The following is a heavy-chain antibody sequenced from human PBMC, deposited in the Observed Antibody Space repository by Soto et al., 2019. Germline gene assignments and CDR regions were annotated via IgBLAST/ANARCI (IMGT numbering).Heavy chain of an antibody. CDR1: GFTFSSYG. J-gene: IGHJ4*02. Sequence: QVPLVESGGGVVQPGRSLRLSCAASGFTFSSYGMHWVRQAPGKGLEWVAVIWYDGSNKYYADSVKGRFTISRDNSKNTLYLQMNSLRAEDTAVYYCVRDYDSSGYRTFDYWGQGTLVTVSS. CDR3: VRDYDSSGYRTFDY. V-gene: IGHV3-33*01. CDR2: IWYDGSNK. D-gene: IGHD3-22*01.